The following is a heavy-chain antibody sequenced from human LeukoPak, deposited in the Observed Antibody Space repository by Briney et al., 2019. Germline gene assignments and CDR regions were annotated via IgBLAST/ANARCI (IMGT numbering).Heavy chain of an antibody. CDR1: GFTVSSNY. J-gene: IGHJ4*02. V-gene: IGHV3-66*01. CDR2: IYSGGST. Sequence: GGSLRLSCAASGFTVSSNYMSWVRQAPGKGLEWVSVIYSGGSTYYADSVKGRFTISRDNSKSTLYLQMNSLRAEDTAVYYCAKDEGPYGSGSSDFDYWGQGTLVTVSS. CDR3: AKDEGPYGSGSSDFDY. D-gene: IGHD3-10*01.